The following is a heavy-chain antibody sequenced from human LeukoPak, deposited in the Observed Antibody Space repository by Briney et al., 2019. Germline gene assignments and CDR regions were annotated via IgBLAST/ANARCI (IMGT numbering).Heavy chain of an antibody. V-gene: IGHV3-21*04. J-gene: IGHJ4*02. CDR2: ISSSSSYI. CDR1: GFTFSSYS. CDR3: AKEWDHMSVDC. D-gene: IGHD1-26*01. Sequence: GGSLRLSCAASGFTFSSYSMNWVRQAPGKGLEWVSSISSSSSYIYYADSVKGRFTISRDNSKNTLYLQMNSLRAEDTAVYYCAKEWDHMSVDCWGQGTLVTVSS.